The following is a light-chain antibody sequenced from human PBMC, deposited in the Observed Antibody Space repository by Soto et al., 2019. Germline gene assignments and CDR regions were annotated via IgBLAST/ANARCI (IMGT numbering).Light chain of an antibody. CDR3: HQYNNWWT. J-gene: IGKJ1*01. CDR1: QSVSNN. Sequence: EIVMTPSPATLSVSPGERATLSCRASQSVSNNLAWYQQKPGQAPRLLIYGASTRATGIPARFSGSGSGTEFTLTISSLQSEDFAVYYCHQYNNWWTFGQGTKVDIK. V-gene: IGKV3-15*01. CDR2: GAS.